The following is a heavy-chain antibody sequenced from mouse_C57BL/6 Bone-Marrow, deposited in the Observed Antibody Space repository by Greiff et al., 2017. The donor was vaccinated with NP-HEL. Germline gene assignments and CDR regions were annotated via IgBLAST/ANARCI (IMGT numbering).Heavy chain of an antibody. J-gene: IGHJ4*01. CDR1: GFTFSDYY. D-gene: IGHD2-4*01. Sequence: EVQRVESAGGLVQPGSSMKLSCTTSGFTFSDYYMAWVRQVPEKGLDWVANINYDGSSTYYLDSLKSRFIISRDNAKNILYLQMSSLKSEDTATYYCAREGGLRRRTYAMDYWGQGTSVTVSS. CDR2: INYDGSST. V-gene: IGHV5-16*01. CDR3: AREGGLRRRTYAMDY.